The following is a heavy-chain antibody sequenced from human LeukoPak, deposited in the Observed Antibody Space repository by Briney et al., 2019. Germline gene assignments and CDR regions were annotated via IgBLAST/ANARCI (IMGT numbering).Heavy chain of an antibody. J-gene: IGHJ5*02. CDR1: GFTFSNAW. Sequence: GGFLRLSCAASGFTFSNAWMSWVRQAPGKGLEWVGRIKSKTDGGTTDYAAPVKGRFTISRDDSKNTLYLQMNSLKTEDTAVYYCTTEGDIVVVTAYFDPWGQGTLVTVSS. D-gene: IGHD2-21*02. CDR3: TTEGDIVVVTAYFDP. CDR2: IKSKTDGGTT. V-gene: IGHV3-15*01.